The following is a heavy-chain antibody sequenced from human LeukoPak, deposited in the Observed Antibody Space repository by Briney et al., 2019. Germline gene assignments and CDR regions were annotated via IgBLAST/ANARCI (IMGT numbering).Heavy chain of an antibody. CDR3: ARVRYSSSWYGNGYYYYYMDV. Sequence: GGSLRLSYAASGFTFSDYYMSWIRQAPGKGLEWVSYISSSGSTIYYADSVKGRFTISRDNAKNSLYLQMNSLRAEDTAVYYCARVRYSSSWYGNGYYYYYMDVWGKGTTVTVSS. CDR1: GFTFSDYY. CDR2: ISSSGSTI. J-gene: IGHJ6*03. D-gene: IGHD6-13*01. V-gene: IGHV3-11*04.